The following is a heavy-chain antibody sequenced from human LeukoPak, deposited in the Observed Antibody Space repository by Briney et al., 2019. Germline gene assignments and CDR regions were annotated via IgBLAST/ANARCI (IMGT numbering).Heavy chain of an antibody. V-gene: IGHV3-23*01. CDR2: ITGSGGDT. CDR1: GFTFSSFA. D-gene: IGHD4-17*01. J-gene: IGHJ4*02. Sequence: GGSLRLSCTASGFTFSSFAMSWVRQAPGKGLEWVSVITGSGGDTNSADSVKGRFTISRDNSEDTLFLQMDSLRVEDTAVYYCAKNLRSSSHYGIDYRGQGTLVTVSS. CDR3: AKNLRSSSHYGIDY.